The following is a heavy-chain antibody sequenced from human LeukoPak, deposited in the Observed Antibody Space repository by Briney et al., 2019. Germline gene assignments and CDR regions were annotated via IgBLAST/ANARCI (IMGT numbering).Heavy chain of an antibody. CDR3: ASGQLELPFDP. V-gene: IGHV4-30-4*08. J-gene: IGHJ5*02. CDR2: IYYSGST. D-gene: IGHD1-7*01. Sequence: SETLSLTCTVSGGSISSGDYYWSWIRQPPGKGLEWIGYIYYSGSTYYNPSLKSRVTISVDTSKNQFSLKLSPVTAADTAVYYCASGQLELPFDPWGQGTLVTVSS. CDR1: GGSISSGDYY.